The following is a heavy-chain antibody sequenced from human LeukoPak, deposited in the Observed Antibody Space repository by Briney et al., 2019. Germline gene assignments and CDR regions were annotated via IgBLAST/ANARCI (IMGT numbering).Heavy chain of an antibody. V-gene: IGHV1-18*01. D-gene: IGHD4-17*01. CDR2: ISAYNGNT. CDR1: GYTSSSFA. Sequence: ASVKVSCKASGYTSSSFAISWVRQGPGQGLEWMGWISAYNGNTNYAQKLQGRVTMTTDTSTSTAYMELRSLRSDDTAVYYCARENPPYGDYVDYWGQGTLVTVSS. J-gene: IGHJ4*02. CDR3: ARENPPYGDYVDY.